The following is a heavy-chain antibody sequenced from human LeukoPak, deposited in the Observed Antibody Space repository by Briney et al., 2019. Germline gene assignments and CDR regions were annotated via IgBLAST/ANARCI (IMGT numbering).Heavy chain of an antibody. CDR2: DYCDGNS. Sequence: SETLSLTCTVSGGSVTTYGSCWNWIRQPPGKGLEWIAYDYCDGNSNYNPSLKSRVTISVDTSKNQFSLKLSSVTAADTAVYYCARDYYGSLDYWGQGILVTVSS. V-gene: IGHV4-61*08. D-gene: IGHD3-10*01. CDR1: GGSVTTYGSC. CDR3: ARDYYGSLDY. J-gene: IGHJ4*02.